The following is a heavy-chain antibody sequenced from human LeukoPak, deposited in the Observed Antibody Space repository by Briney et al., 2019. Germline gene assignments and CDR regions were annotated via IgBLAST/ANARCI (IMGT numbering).Heavy chain of an antibody. CDR3: ARDSAGNDY. CDR2: IKQDGSEK. V-gene: IGHV3-7*01. CDR1: GFTFSSYA. D-gene: IGHD6-13*01. Sequence: PGGPLRLSCAASGFTFSSYAMSWVRQAPGKGLEWVANIKQDGSEKYYVDSVKGRFTISRDNAKNSLYLQMNSLRAEDTAMYYCARDSAGNDYWGQGTLVTVSS. J-gene: IGHJ4*02.